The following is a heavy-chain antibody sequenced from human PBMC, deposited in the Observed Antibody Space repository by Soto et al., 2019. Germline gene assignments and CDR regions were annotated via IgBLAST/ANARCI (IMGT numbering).Heavy chain of an antibody. Sequence: GASVKVSCKASGYTFTGYYMHWVRQAPGQGLEWMGWINPNSGGTNYAQKFQGRVTMTRDTSISTAYMELSRLRSDDTAVYYCARVSGITGTTSFDYWGQGTLVTVSS. V-gene: IGHV1-2*02. D-gene: IGHD1-7*01. CDR1: GYTFTGYY. CDR3: ARVSGITGTTSFDY. J-gene: IGHJ4*02. CDR2: INPNSGGT.